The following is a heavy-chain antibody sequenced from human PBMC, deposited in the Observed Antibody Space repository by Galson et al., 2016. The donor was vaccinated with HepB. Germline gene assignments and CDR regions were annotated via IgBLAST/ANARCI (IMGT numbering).Heavy chain of an antibody. V-gene: IGHV3-74*01. Sequence: SLRLSCAASGFTFSSNWMHWVRQAPGKGLVWVSRINTDGSTTNYADSVKGRFTISRDNAKNTLFLQMNSLRAEDTAVYYCAKAYGSGSSFYYYYGMDVWGQGTTVTVSS. J-gene: IGHJ6*02. CDR3: AKAYGSGSSFYYYYGMDV. CDR1: GFTFSSNW. D-gene: IGHD3-10*01. CDR2: INTDGSTT.